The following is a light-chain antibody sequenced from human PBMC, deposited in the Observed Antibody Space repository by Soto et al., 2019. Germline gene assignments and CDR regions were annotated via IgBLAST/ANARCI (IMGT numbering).Light chain of an antibody. CDR2: DAS. CDR1: QSVSSY. J-gene: IGKJ2*01. V-gene: IGKV3-11*01. Sequence: EIVLTQSPATLSLSPGERATLSCRASQSVSSYLAWYQQKPGQAPRLLIYDASNRATGIPARFSGSGSGTYFTLTISSLEPEDFAVYYFQQRSNWPPTFGQGTKLEIK. CDR3: QQRSNWPPT.